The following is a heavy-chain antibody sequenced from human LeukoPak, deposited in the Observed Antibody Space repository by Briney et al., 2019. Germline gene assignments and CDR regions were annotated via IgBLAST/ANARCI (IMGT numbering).Heavy chain of an antibody. CDR1: GGSISSYY. CDR2: IYHSGST. D-gene: IGHD5-12*01. CDR3: ARLVRDGYNWGFDY. J-gene: IGHJ4*02. Sequence: SSETLSLTCTVSGGSISSYYWSWIRQPPGKGLEWIGYIYHSGSTYYNPSLKSRVTISVDRSKNQFSLKLSSVTAADTAVYYCARLVRDGYNWGFDYWGQGTLVTVSS. V-gene: IGHV4-59*08.